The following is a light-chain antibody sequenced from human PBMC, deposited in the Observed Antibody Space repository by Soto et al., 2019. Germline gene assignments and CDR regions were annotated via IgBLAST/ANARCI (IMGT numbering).Light chain of an antibody. CDR1: QGISNY. J-gene: IGKJ5*01. CDR2: DAS. V-gene: IGKV1-33*01. CDR3: QQYSHLIT. Sequence: IQMTQSPSSLSVSLGDRVTISWRASQGISNYLNWYQQKLGKAPKLLIYDASNLETGVPSRFSGSGSGTDFTFTISSLKPEDIATYYCQQYSHLITFGQGTRLEIK.